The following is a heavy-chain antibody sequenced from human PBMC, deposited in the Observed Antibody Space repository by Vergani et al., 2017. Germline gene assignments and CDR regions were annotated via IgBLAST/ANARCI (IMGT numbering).Heavy chain of an antibody. V-gene: IGHV4-34*01. J-gene: IGHJ4*02. CDR3: ARGLVYCSGGSCYHNLVFDY. Sequence: QVQLQQWGAGLLKPSETLSLTCAVYGGSFSGYYWSWIRQPPGKGLEWIGEINHSGSTNYNPSLKSRVTISVDTSKNQFSLKLSSVTAADTPVYYCARGLVYCSGGSCYHNLVFDYWGQGTLVTVSS. CDR1: GGSFSGYY. CDR2: INHSGST. D-gene: IGHD2-15*01.